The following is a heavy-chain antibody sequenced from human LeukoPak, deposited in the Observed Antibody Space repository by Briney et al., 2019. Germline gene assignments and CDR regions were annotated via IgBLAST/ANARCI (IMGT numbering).Heavy chain of an antibody. J-gene: IGHJ4*02. Sequence: GSLRLSCAASGFTVNTYAMSWVRQAPGKGLEWVSGISGSGGTTYYADSVKGRFTISRDNSKNTLYLQMNSLRAEDTAVYYCAKDGKTRNWNYFQAKPVYWGQGTLVTVSS. D-gene: IGHD1-7*01. CDR1: GFTVNTYA. CDR2: ISGSGGTT. V-gene: IGHV3-23*01. CDR3: AKDGKTRNWNYFQAKPVY.